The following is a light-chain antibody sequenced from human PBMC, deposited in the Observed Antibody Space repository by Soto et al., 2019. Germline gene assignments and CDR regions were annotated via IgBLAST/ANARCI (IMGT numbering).Light chain of an antibody. V-gene: IGKV1-33*01. CDR1: QNINNY. J-gene: IGKJ5*01. CDR3: QQYENLPT. Sequence: DIQMTQSPSSLSASVGDRVTITCQASQNINNYLNWYQQKPGRAPKLLIYDASNLEAGVPSRFRGSGSGTDFTFTISRLQPEDMATYYRQQYENLPTFGQGTRLEIK. CDR2: DAS.